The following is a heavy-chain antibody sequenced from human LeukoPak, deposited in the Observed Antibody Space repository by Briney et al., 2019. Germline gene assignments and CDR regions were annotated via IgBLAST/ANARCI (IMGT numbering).Heavy chain of an antibody. CDR2: ISSRSNYI. D-gene: IGHD4-11*01. CDR1: GFTFSSFG. V-gene: IGHV3-21*01. CDR3: ARELLTYSNHKLGHYMDV. Sequence: GGSLRLSCGALGFTFSSFGMNWVRQAPGKGREWVSCISSRSNYIDYADPVKGRFTISREHAKTSLHLQMNSLRAEDTAVYYCARELLTYSNHKLGHYMDVWGKGTTVTVSS. J-gene: IGHJ6*03.